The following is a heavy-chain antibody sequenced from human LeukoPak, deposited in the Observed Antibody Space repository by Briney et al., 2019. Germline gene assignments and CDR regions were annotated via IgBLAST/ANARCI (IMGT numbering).Heavy chain of an antibody. CDR2: TTGSSSSK. J-gene: IGHJ3*01. CDR1: GFTFSDYD. V-gene: IGHV3-48*01. CDR3: ARPTTSGWYPH. Sequence: GGSQRLSCAASGFTFSDYDMNWIRQAPGTGLEWVSYTTGSSSSKYYADSVKGRFTISRDNAKNSLYLQMNSLRAEDTAVYYCARPTTSGWYPHWGQGTMVTVSS. D-gene: IGHD6-19*01.